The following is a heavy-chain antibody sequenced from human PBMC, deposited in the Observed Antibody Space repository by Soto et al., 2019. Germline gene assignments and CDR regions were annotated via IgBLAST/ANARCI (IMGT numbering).Heavy chain of an antibody. CDR3: AIDLAIGYCSSTSCPNYYYYGMDV. Sequence: EVQLVESGGGLVQPGGSLRLSCAASGFTFSSYWMHWVRQAPGKGLVWVSRINSDGSSTSYADSVKGRFTISRDNAKNTLYLQMNSLIAEDTAVYYCAIDLAIGYCSSTSCPNYYYYGMDVWGQVTTVTVSS. CDR2: INSDGSST. D-gene: IGHD2-2*01. J-gene: IGHJ6*02. CDR1: GFTFSSYW. V-gene: IGHV3-74*01.